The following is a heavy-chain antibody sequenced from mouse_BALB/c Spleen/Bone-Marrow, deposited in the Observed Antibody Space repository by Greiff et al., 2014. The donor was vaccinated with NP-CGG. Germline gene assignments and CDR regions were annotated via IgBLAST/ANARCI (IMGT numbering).Heavy chain of an antibody. J-gene: IGHJ4*01. CDR3: ARSGGDSMDY. D-gene: IGHD1-1*02. CDR2: IYPGDGST. Sequence: QVQLKQSGPELVKPGALVKISCTASGYTFTSYDINWVKQRPGQGLEWIGWIYPGDGSTKYDEKFKGKATLTSDKSSSTAYMQLSSLNSENSSDYFSARSGGDSMDYWGQGTSVTVSA. V-gene: IGHV1S56*01. CDR1: GYTFTSYD.